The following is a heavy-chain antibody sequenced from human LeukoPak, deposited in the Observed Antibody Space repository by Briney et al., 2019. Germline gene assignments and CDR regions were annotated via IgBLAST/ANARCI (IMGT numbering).Heavy chain of an antibody. V-gene: IGHV4-59*01. CDR1: GGSISSYY. CDR2: IFYSGST. D-gene: IGHD3-22*01. CDR3: ARGPDYYDSSGYYGDAFDI. J-gene: IGHJ3*02. Sequence: PSETLSLTCTVSGGSISSYYWSWIRQAPGKGLEWIGDIFYSGSTNYNPSLKSRVTISVDTTKNQFSLKQSSVTAADTAVYYCARGPDYYDSSGYYGDAFDIWGQGTMVTVSS.